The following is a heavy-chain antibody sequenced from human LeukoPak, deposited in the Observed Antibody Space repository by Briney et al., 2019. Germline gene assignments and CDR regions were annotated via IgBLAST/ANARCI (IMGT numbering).Heavy chain of an antibody. V-gene: IGHV3-21*01. D-gene: IGHD4-17*01. J-gene: IGHJ4*02. CDR3: ARDNGDYEPFDY. CDR1: GFTFSSYA. CDR2: ISSSSSYI. Sequence: GGSLRLSCAASGFTFSSYAMSWVRQAPGKGLEWVSSISSSSSYIYYADSVRGRFTITRDNAKNSLYLQMNSLRAEDTAVYYCARDNGDYEPFDYWGQGTLVTVSS.